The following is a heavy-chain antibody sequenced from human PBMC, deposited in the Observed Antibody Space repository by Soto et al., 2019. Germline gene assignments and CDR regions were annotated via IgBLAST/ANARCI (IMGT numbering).Heavy chain of an antibody. CDR1: GGALSGFY. Sequence: SEAPSPTWAVYGGALSGFYWSRVRPPPGKGREWIGEINHSGSTNYNPSLKSRVTISVDTSKNQFSLKLSSVTAADTAVYYCAREGSHRYSPLWPWGQGTMVTVSS. CDR3: AREGSHRYSPLWP. D-gene: IGHD3-16*02. CDR2: INHSGST. J-gene: IGHJ3*01. V-gene: IGHV4-34*01.